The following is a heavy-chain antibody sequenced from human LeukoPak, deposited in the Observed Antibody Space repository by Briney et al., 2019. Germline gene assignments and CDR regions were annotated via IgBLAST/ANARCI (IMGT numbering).Heavy chain of an antibody. D-gene: IGHD3-22*01. V-gene: IGHV4-34*01. CDR2: INHSGST. J-gene: IGHJ6*03. CDR3: ARLYYYDSSGYYWGTYYYYMDV. CDR1: GGSFSGYY. Sequence: SETLSLTRAVYGGSFSGYYWSWIRQPPGKGLEWIGEINHSGSTNYNPSLKSRVTISVDTSKNQFSLKLSSVTAADTAVYYCARLYYYDSSGYYWGTYYYYMDVWGKGTTVTVSS.